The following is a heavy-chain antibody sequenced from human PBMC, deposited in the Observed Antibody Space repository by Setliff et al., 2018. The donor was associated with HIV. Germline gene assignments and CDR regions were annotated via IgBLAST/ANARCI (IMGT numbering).Heavy chain of an antibody. CDR1: GDSVRSRPYY. CDR2: FDSTGGT. J-gene: IGHJ4*02. CDR3: AGDYAGSGRPFDY. Sequence: SETLSLTCTVSGDSVRSRPYYWNWIRQPAGKGLEWIGRFDSTGGTDYNPSLKSRVTISLDTSRNQFSLKLASVTAADTAVYVSAGDYAGSGRPFDYWGQGISVTVSS. D-gene: IGHD2-15*01. V-gene: IGHV4-61*02.